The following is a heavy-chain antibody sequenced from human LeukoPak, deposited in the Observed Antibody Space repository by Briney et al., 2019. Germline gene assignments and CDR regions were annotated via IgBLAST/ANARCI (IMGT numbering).Heavy chain of an antibody. Sequence: SETLSLTCSVSGDSISSYYWSWIRQSAGKGLEWIGRFYTSGRTIYNPSLKSRVTMSEDTSKNQLSLKLSPVTAADTAVYYCVREGSRYTSSWYPLALWGQGTLVTVSS. J-gene: IGHJ4*02. V-gene: IGHV4-4*07. CDR1: GDSISSYY. D-gene: IGHD6-13*01. CDR2: FYTSGRT. CDR3: VREGSRYTSSWYPLAL.